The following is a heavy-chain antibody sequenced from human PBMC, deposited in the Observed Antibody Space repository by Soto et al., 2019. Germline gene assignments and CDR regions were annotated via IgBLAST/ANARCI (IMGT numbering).Heavy chain of an antibody. V-gene: IGHV3-23*01. J-gene: IGHJ4*02. CDR2: ISGSGGST. D-gene: IGHD3-3*01. Sequence: GGSLRLSCAASGFTFSSYAMSWVRQAPGKGLEWVSAISGSGGSTYYADSVKGRFTISRDNSKNTLCLQMNSLRAEDTAVYYCAKEVVAIFGVVIRGFDYWGQGTLVTSPQ. CDR1: GFTFSSYA. CDR3: AKEVVAIFGVVIRGFDY.